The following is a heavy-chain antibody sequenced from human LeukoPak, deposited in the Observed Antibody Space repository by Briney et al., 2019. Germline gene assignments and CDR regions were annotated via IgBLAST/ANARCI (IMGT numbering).Heavy chain of an antibody. CDR1: GGSISSSNYY. CDR3: ARYVVSGSGRFYFDY. J-gene: IGHJ4*02. Sequence: SETLSLTCTVSGGSISSSNYYWRWLRQPPGRELEWIASINYGGTTYYNPSLKSRVTISVDTSKNQFSLRLSSVTAADTAVYLCARYVVSGSGRFYFDYWGQGSLVTVSS. V-gene: IGHV4-39*01. CDR2: INYGGTT. D-gene: IGHD3-10*01.